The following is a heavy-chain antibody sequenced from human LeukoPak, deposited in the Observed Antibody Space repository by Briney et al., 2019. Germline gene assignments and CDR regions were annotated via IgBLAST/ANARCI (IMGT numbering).Heavy chain of an antibody. D-gene: IGHD4-23*01. CDR2: ISYDGSNK. CDR3: AKSPGGGNFAGGDY. V-gene: IGHV3-30-3*02. J-gene: IGHJ4*02. CDR1: GFTFSSYA. Sequence: GGSLRLSCAASGFTFSSYAMHWVRQAPGKGLEWVAVISYDGSNKYYADSVKGRFTIPRDNSKNTLYLQMNSLRAEDTAVYYCAKSPGGGNFAGGDYWGQGTLVTVSS.